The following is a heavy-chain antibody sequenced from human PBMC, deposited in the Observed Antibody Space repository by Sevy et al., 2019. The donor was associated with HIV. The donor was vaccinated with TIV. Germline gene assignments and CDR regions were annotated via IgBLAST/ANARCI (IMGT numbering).Heavy chain of an antibody. J-gene: IGHJ4*02. V-gene: IGHV3-23*01. CDR2: ISGSGGSS. CDR3: AKDLYYDNSLFDY. CDR1: EFRLINYA. D-gene: IGHD3-22*01. Sequence: GGSLRLSCVASEFRLINYAMNWVRQAPGKGLEWVSGISGSGGSSYYADSVKGRFTISRDNSKNTLYLQMNSLRAEDTAMYYCAKDLYYDNSLFDYWGQGILVTVSS.